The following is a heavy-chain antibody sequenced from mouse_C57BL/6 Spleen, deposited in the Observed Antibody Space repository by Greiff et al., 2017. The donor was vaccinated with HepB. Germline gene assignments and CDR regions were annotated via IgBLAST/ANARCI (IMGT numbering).Heavy chain of an antibody. D-gene: IGHD1-1*01. CDR2: ISSGGDYI. Sequence: EVMLVESGEGLVKPGGFLKLSCAASGFTFSSYAMSWVRQTPEKRLEWVAYISSGGDYIYYADTVKGRFTISRDNARNTLYLQMSSLKSEDTAMYYCTREGIYYYGSEFAYWGQGTLVTVSA. CDR1: GFTFSSYA. V-gene: IGHV5-9-1*02. CDR3: TREGIYYYGSEFAY. J-gene: IGHJ3*01.